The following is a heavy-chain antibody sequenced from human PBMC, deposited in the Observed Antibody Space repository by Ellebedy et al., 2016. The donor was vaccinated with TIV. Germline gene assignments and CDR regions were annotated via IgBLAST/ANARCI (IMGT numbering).Heavy chain of an antibody. V-gene: IGHV1-2*02. D-gene: IGHD3-10*01. CDR1: GYTFTAYY. CDR2: INPNSGDT. CDR3: ARDETGRAWLGEFACYFHY. J-gene: IGHJ4*02. Sequence: ASVKVSXXASGYTFTAYYMHWVRQAPGQGLEWMGWINPNSGDTNYAQKFQGRVTMTRDTSISTAYMELSRLRSDDTAVYYSARDETGRAWLGEFACYFHYWGQGTLVTVSS.